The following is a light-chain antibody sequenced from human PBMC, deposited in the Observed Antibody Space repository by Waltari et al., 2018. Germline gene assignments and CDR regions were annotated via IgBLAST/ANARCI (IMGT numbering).Light chain of an antibody. CDR2: DVT. V-gene: IGLV2-11*01. CDR1: SSDVGAYKY. Sequence: QSALTQPRSVSGSPGQSVTISCTGTSSDVGAYKYVPWYQHHPGKAPKLILFDVTTRPSGVPDRFSGSKSGDTASLTISGLEASDESDYFCCSYAGDSSYVFGTGTTVSVL. J-gene: IGLJ1*01. CDR3: CSYAGDSSYV.